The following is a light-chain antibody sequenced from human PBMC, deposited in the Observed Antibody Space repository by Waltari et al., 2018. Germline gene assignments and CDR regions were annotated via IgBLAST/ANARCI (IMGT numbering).Light chain of an antibody. Sequence: DIQMTQSPSTLSASVGDRGTITCRANQSITRWLAWYQQKEGKAPKLLSYKASMLESGVPSRLSGRGSGTEFSRSSSILQPDDFATYYCQHYDSYSATFGRGTKVEIK. V-gene: IGKV1-5*03. CDR3: QHYDSYSAT. CDR2: KAS. J-gene: IGKJ4*02. CDR1: QSITRW.